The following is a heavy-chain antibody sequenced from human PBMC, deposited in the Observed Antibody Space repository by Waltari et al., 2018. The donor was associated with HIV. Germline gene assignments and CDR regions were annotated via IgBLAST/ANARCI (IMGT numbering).Heavy chain of an antibody. CDR1: GYKVRYYG. CDR2: VTPYNGNT. V-gene: IGHV1-18*01. Sequence: QVQLLKPGAEVKKPGASVKVSCKASGYKVRYYGITWVRQAHGEGLEWMGWVTPYNGNTKYARNVEDRVTMTTDTSTTTAYMELRSLRSDDTALYYCARDRGKYYGSGTDAFDIWGQGTMVTVSS. CDR3: ARDRGKYYGSGTDAFDI. D-gene: IGHD3-10*01. J-gene: IGHJ3*02.